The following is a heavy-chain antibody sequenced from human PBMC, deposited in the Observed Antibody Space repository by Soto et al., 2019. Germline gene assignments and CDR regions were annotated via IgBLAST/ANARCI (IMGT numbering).Heavy chain of an antibody. Sequence: PGGSLRLSCAASGFTFSSYAMHWVRQAPGKGLEYVSAISSNGGSTYYADSVKGRFTISRDNSKNTLYLQMGSLRAEDMAVYYCARGPYSGSYPLDYWGQGTLVTSPQ. CDR2: ISSNGGST. D-gene: IGHD1-26*01. J-gene: IGHJ4*02. V-gene: IGHV3-64*02. CDR3: ARGPYSGSYPLDY. CDR1: GFTFSSYA.